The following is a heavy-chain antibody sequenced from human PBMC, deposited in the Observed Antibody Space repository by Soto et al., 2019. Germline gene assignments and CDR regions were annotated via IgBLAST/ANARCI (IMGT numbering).Heavy chain of an antibody. V-gene: IGHV5-10-1*01. D-gene: IGHD2-21*01. Sequence: GESLKISCKGSGFSFTNYWISWVRQMHGKGLEWMGNIDTVDSYANYSPSFQGHVTFSVDTSISTAYLQWSSLKASDTAMYFCPRIASISRNCFDPWGQGTLVTVSS. J-gene: IGHJ5*02. CDR1: GFSFTNYW. CDR2: IDTVDSYA. CDR3: PRIASISRNCFDP.